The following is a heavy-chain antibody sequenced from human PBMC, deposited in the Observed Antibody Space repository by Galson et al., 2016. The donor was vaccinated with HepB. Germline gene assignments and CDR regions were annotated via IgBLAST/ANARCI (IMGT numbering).Heavy chain of an antibody. V-gene: IGHV3-30*04. D-gene: IGHD2/OR15-2a*01. CDR3: VRGDYLPYAIDV. J-gene: IGHJ6*02. CDR2: VSYDGSNK. Sequence: SLRLSCAASGFTFSNYAIHWVRQAPGKKLEWVAVVSYDGSNKYSTDSVKGRFTISRGNPKNTLYLQMNSLKAEDTAVYYCVRGDYLPYAIDVWGQGTTDTVSS. CDR1: GFTFSNYA.